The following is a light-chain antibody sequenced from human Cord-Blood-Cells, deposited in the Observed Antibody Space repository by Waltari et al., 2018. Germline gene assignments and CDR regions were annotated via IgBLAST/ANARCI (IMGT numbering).Light chain of an antibody. CDR3: CSYAGSYTVV. CDR1: SSDGGGSND. V-gene: IGLV2-11*01. CDR2: DVS. J-gene: IGLJ2*01. Sequence: QSDLTQPRSVSASPGQSVTLSCPVSSSDGGGSNDAPWYQHHPGKAPKLMIYDVSKRPSGVPDRFSGSKSGNTASLTISGLQAEDEADYYCCSYAGSYTVVFGGGTKLTVL.